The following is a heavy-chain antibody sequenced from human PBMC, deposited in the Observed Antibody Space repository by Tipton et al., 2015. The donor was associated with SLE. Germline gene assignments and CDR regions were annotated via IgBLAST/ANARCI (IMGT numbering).Heavy chain of an antibody. CDR2: TYYRSKWYI. D-gene: IGHD6-13*01. J-gene: IGHJ4*02. CDR3: ARAAGGTFGY. V-gene: IGHV6-1*01. Sequence: TLSLTCDISGDSVSSNSAAWNWIRQSPSRGLEWLGRTYYRSKWYIDYAVFVRSRIIINPDTSKNQFSLQLNSVTPEDTAVYYCARAAGGTFGYWGQGTLVTVSS. CDR1: GDSVSSNSAA.